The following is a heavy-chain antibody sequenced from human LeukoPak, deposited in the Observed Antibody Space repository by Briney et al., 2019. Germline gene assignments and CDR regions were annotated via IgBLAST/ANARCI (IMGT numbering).Heavy chain of an antibody. CDR1: GGSISSYY. CDR3: ARHSSNWYYFDY. D-gene: IGHD6-13*01. Sequence: SETLSLTCTVSGGSISSYYWSWIRQPPGKGLEWIGYIYYSGSTNYNPSLKSRVTISVATSKNQFSLKLSSVTAADTAVYYCARHSSNWYYFDYWGQGTLVTVSS. J-gene: IGHJ4*02. V-gene: IGHV4-59*08. CDR2: IYYSGST.